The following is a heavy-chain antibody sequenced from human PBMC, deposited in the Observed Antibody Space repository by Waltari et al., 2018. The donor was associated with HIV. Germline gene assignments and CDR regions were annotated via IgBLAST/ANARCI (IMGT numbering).Heavy chain of an antibody. V-gene: IGHV4-39*01. D-gene: IGHD6-25*01. J-gene: IGHJ3*02. CDR3: ARPSKQRTPVSAFDI. Sequence: QLQLQESGPGLMKPSETLSLPCTASGGSIRSSNYYWGWLRQPPGKGLEWIGSIDESVRTYYNPSLRRRVTISGDTSKNQFSLKVSSVTAADTAVYYCARPSKQRTPVSAFDIWGQGTMVTVSS. CDR1: GGSIRSSNYY. CDR2: IDESVRT.